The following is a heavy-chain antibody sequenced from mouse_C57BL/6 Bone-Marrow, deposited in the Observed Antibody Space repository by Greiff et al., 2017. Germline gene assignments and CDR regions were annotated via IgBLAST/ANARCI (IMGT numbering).Heavy chain of an antibody. D-gene: IGHD2-3*01. CDR3: ARQGDGYYVGY. Sequence: EVHLVESGGDLVKPGGSLKLSCAASGFTFSSYGMSWVRPTPDTRLECVATIRRGGSYTYYPDSVKGRFTISRDNAKNTLYLQMSSLKSEDTAMYYCARQGDGYYVGYWGQGTTLTVSS. CDR2: IRRGGSYT. CDR1: GFTFSSYG. V-gene: IGHV5-6*01. J-gene: IGHJ2*01.